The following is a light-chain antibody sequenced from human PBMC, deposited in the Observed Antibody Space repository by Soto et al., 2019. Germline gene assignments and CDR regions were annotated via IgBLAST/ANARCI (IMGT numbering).Light chain of an antibody. J-gene: IGKJ4*01. CDR2: GAS. CDR3: QQYNNWPLT. Sequence: LSQSPCTVSLSQGERETLHCRASQSVSSSYLAWYQQQPGQAPRLLIYGASTRATDIPARFSGSGSGTEFTLAISSLQSEDFALYYCQQYNNWPLTFGGGTKVDIK. CDR1: QSVSSSY. V-gene: IGKV3-15*01.